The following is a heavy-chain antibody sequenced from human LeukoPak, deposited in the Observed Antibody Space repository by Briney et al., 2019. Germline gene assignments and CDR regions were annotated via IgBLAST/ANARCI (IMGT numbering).Heavy chain of an antibody. J-gene: IGHJ4*02. CDR3: AKDSCSSTSCYENYFDY. CDR1: GFTFDDYT. V-gene: IGHV3-43*01. CDR2: ISWDGGST. D-gene: IGHD2-2*01. Sequence: GGSLRLSCAASGFTFDDYTMHWVRQAPGKGLEWVSLISWDGGSTYYADSVKGRFTISRDDAKNSLYLQMNSLRAEDTALYYCAKDSCSSTSCYENYFDYWGQGTLVTVSS.